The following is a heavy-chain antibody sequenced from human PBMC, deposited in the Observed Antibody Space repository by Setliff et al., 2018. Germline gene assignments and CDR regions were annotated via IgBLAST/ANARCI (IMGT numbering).Heavy chain of an antibody. D-gene: IGHD6-6*01. Sequence: SETLSLTCAVSDFSVSSVYYWGWIRQPPGKGLEWIANVYYSGSTYYNPSLESRVTMSVDTSKDQFSLEVTSVTAADAAVYYCARGRNIAARLFDSWGQGTRVTVSS. J-gene: IGHJ4*02. CDR1: DFSVSSVYY. V-gene: IGHV4-38-2*01. CDR2: VYYSGST. CDR3: ARGRNIAARLFDS.